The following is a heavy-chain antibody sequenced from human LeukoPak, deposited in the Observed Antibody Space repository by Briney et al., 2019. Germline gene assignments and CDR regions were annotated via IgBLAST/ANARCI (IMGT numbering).Heavy chain of an antibody. D-gene: IGHD2-2*02. CDR1: GFPFSRHW. J-gene: IGHJ4*02. Sequence: GGSLRLSRVGSGFPFSRHWMHWVRQAPGKGLVWVSRVYDDGSRPAYADPVKGRFSISRDNAKNTLYLQMNSLRAEDTAVYYCASLTVVPAAIRSSGFDYWGQGTLVTVSS. V-gene: IGHV3-74*03. CDR3: ASLTVVPAAIRSSGFDY. CDR2: VYDDGSRP.